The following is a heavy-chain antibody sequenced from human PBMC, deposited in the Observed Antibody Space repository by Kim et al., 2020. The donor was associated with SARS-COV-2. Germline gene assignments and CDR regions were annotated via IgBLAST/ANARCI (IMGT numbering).Heavy chain of an antibody. CDR3: AKDLVYYDSSGYYYVRSGAFDI. J-gene: IGHJ3*02. Sequence: GGSLRLSCAASGFTFSSYAMSWVRQAPGKGLEWVSAISGSGGSTYYADSVKGRFTISRDNSKNTLYLQMNSLRAEDTAVYYCAKDLVYYDSSGYYYVRSGAFDIWGQGTMVTVSS. V-gene: IGHV3-23*01. CDR2: ISGSGGST. D-gene: IGHD3-22*01. CDR1: GFTFSSYA.